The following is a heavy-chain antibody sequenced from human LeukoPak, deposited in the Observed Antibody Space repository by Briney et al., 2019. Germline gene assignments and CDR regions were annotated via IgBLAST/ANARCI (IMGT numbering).Heavy chain of an antibody. CDR3: ARDRAMVPYDASDI. CDR2: INHSGST. Sequence: SETLSLTCAVYGGSFSGYYWSWIRQPPGKGLEWIGEINHSGSTNYNPSLKSRVTISVDTSKNQFSLKLSSVTAADTAVYYCARDRAMVPYDASDIWGQGTMVTVSS. J-gene: IGHJ3*02. CDR1: GGSFSGYY. D-gene: IGHD3-10*01. V-gene: IGHV4-34*01.